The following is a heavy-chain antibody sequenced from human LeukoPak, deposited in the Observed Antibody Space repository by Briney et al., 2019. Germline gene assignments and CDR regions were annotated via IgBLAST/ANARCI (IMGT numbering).Heavy chain of an antibody. V-gene: IGHV3-7*01. D-gene: IGHD3-10*01. Sequence: GGSLRLSCAASGFTFSSYWMTWVRQAPGKGLEWVANIKQDGSEKYYVDSVKGRFTISRDNAKNSLSLQMNSLRAEDTAVYYCARPLLYYYGSETYFWFDPWGQGTLVTVSS. CDR1: GFTFSSYW. CDR3: ARPLLYYYGSETYFWFDP. CDR2: IKQDGSEK. J-gene: IGHJ5*02.